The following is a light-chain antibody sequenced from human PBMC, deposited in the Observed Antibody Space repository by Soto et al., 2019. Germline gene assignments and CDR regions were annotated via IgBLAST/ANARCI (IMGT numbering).Light chain of an antibody. CDR3: LSYTTSSTYV. CDR1: SSDVGGYNY. V-gene: IGLV2-14*01. Sequence: QSVLTQPASVSGSPGQSITISCTGTSSDVGGYNYVSWYQQHPGKAPRLMIYDVSGRPSGVSHRFSGSKSGNTASLTISGLQAEDEAHYYCLSYTTSSTYVFGTGTKVTVL. J-gene: IGLJ1*01. CDR2: DVS.